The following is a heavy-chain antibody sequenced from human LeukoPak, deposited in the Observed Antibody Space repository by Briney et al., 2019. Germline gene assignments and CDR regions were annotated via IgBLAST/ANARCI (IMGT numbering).Heavy chain of an antibody. CDR3: ASTYYDSSGYRTAFGI. Sequence: GGSLRLSCAASGFTFSSYWMSWVRQAPGKGLEWVANIKQDGSEKYYVDSVKGRFTISRDNAKNSLYLQMNSLRAEDTAVYYCASTYYDSSGYRTAFGIWGQGTMVTVSS. CDR2: IKQDGSEK. V-gene: IGHV3-7*01. CDR1: GFTFSSYW. J-gene: IGHJ3*02. D-gene: IGHD3-22*01.